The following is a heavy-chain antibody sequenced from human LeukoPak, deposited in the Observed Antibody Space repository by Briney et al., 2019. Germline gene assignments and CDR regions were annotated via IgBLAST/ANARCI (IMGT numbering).Heavy chain of an antibody. CDR3: ARPCSGGSCYQGY. V-gene: IGHV3-30-3*01. CDR1: GFTFSSYP. J-gene: IGHJ4*02. Sequence: GRSLRLSCAASGFTFSSYPMHWVRQAPGKGLEWVAVISYDGSNKYYADSVKGRFTISRDNSKNTLYLQMNSLRAEDTAVFYCARPCSGGSCYQGYWGQGTLVTVSS. D-gene: IGHD2-15*01. CDR2: ISYDGSNK.